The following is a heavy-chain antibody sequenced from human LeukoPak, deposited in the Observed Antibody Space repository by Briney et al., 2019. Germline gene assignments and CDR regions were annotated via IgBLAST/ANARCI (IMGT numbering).Heavy chain of an antibody. Sequence: ASVKVSCKASGGTFSSYAISWVRQAPGQGLEWMGGIIPIFGTANYAQKFQGRVTITADKSTSTAYMELSSLRSEDTAVYYCARVRVLRDQKYYYGSGTRRGNYYYYYYMDVWGKGTTVTVSS. V-gene: IGHV1-69*06. CDR1: GGTFSSYA. CDR3: ARVRVLRDQKYYYGSGTRRGNYYYYYYMDV. J-gene: IGHJ6*03. CDR2: IIPIFGTA. D-gene: IGHD3-10*01.